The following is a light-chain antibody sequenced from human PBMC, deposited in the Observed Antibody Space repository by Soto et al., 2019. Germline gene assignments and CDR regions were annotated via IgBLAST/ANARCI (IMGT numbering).Light chain of an antibody. CDR2: DVT. J-gene: IGLJ2*01. Sequence: QSVLTQPRSVSGSPGQSVTISCTGTSSDVGSYNYVSWYQQHPGKAPKLMIYDVTKRPSGVPDRFSGSKSGNTASLTISGLQAEDEADYYCCSYAGSVVFGGGTKLTVL. CDR1: SSDVGSYNY. CDR3: CSYAGSVV. V-gene: IGLV2-11*01.